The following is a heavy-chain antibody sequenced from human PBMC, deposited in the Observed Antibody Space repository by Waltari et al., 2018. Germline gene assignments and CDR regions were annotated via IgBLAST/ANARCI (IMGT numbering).Heavy chain of an antibody. V-gene: IGHV3-23*03. D-gene: IGHD5-12*01. CDR1: GFTFSSYA. J-gene: IGHJ4*02. Sequence: EVQLLESGGGLVQPGGSLRLSCAASGFTFSSYAMRWFLQAPGKGLEWVSVIYSGGSTYYADSVKGRFTISRDNSKNTLYLQMNSLRAEDTAVYYCAKDRGYSGYDPLDYWGQGTLVTVSS. CDR3: AKDRGYSGYDPLDY. CDR2: IYSGGST.